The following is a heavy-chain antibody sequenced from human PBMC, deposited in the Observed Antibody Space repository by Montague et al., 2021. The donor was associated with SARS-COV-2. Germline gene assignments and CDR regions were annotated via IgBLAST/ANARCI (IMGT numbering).Heavy chain of an antibody. V-gene: IGHV4-39*07. CDR1: GGSISSSSYY. J-gene: IGHJ6*02. CDR2: IYYSGST. Sequence: SETLSLTCTVSGGSISSSSYYWGWIRQSPGKGLEWIGSIYYSGSTXYNPSLKSRVTISVDTSKNQFSLKLSSVTAADTAVYYCAKVGRQQLVRLSGMDVWGQGTTVTVSS. D-gene: IGHD6-13*01. CDR3: AKVGRQQLVRLSGMDV.